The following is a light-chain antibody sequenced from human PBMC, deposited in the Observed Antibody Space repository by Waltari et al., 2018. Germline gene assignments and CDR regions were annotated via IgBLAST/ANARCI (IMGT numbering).Light chain of an antibody. Sequence: IQMTQSPSPLSAYVGDRVTITCRSSQSITNWLAWYQQKPGKAPKLIIYKASNLESGVPSRFSGSGSGTEFTLTISSLQPDDFATYYCQQYDNYWTFGQGTKVEIK. CDR2: KAS. V-gene: IGKV1-5*03. J-gene: IGKJ1*01. CDR1: QSITNW. CDR3: QQYDNYWT.